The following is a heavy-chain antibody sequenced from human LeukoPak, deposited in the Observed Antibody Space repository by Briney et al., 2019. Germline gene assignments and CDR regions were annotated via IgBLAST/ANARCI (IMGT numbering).Heavy chain of an antibody. V-gene: IGHV3-21*01. J-gene: IGHJ3*02. D-gene: IGHD3-22*01. CDR1: GFTFSSYS. CDR2: ISDSSIHI. Sequence: GGSLRLSCAASGFTFSSYSMNWVRQAPGKGLEWVSAISDSSIHIYYGDSMKGRFTISRDNAKNSLYLQMNSLRAEDTAVYYCATFRLRWDSGGYAFDIWGQGTMVTVSS. CDR3: ATFRLRWDSGGYAFDI.